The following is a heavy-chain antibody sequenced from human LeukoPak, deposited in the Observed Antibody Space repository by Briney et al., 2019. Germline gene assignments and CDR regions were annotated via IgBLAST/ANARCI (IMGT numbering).Heavy chain of an antibody. CDR3: ARDHITIEATGTRY. V-gene: IGHV1-69*13. CDR1: GGTFISYA. J-gene: IGHJ4*02. D-gene: IGHD6-13*01. CDR2: IIPIFSTP. Sequence: ASVKVSCKASGGTFISYAISWVRLAPGQGLEWMGGIIPIFSTPNYAQKFQGRGTINADESTSTAYIELSSLISEDTAVDYFARDHITIEATGTRYWGQGTLVTVSS.